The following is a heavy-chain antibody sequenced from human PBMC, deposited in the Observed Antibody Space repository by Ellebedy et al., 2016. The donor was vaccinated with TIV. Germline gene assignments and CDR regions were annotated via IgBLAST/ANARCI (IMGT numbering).Heavy chain of an antibody. CDR2: IWYDGSKK. Sequence: GESLKISXEASGFSFSTYGMHWVRQAPGKGLEWVTVIWYDGSKKYYADSVKGRFTISRDNSKNTLYLQMNSLRAEDTAVYYCARDGHITMADAFDLWGRGTMVTVSS. V-gene: IGHV3-33*01. J-gene: IGHJ3*01. CDR1: GFSFSTYG. CDR3: ARDGHITMADAFDL. D-gene: IGHD3-10*01.